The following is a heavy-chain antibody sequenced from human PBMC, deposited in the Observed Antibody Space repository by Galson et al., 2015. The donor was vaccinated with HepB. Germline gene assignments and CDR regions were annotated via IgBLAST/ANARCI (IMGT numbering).Heavy chain of an antibody. V-gene: IGHV3-13*01. Sequence: SLRLSCAASGFTFSSYDMHWVRQAKGKGLEWVSAIDTGGDTYYPGSVKGRFTISRENAKNSLYLKMNSLRAGDTAVYYCARAYSTSSGNYYYYYYMDVWGKGTTVTVSS. CDR1: GFTFSSYD. J-gene: IGHJ6*03. CDR3: ARAYSTSSGNYYYYYYMDV. CDR2: IDTGGDT. D-gene: IGHD6-6*01.